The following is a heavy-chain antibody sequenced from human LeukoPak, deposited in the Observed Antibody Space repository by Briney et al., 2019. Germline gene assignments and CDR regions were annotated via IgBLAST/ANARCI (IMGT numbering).Heavy chain of an antibody. CDR1: GFTFSSYE. V-gene: IGHV3-48*03. J-gene: IGHJ3*02. CDR2: ISSSGSTI. D-gene: IGHD2-21*02. CDR3: ARESPPIVVVTGYDYAFDI. Sequence: GGSLRLSCAASGFTFSSYEMNWVRQAPGKGLEWVSYISSSGSTIYYADSVKGRFTISRDNAKNSLYLQMNSLRAEDTAVCYCARESPPIVVVTGYDYAFDIWGRGTMVTVSS.